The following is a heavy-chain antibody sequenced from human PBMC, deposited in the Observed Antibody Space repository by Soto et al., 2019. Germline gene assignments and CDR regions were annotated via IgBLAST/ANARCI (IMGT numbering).Heavy chain of an antibody. CDR2: IIPIFGTT. V-gene: IGHV1-69*13. CDR3: ARHYGSSWYSYFHH. D-gene: IGHD6-13*01. CDR1: GGTFSSYA. J-gene: IGHJ1*01. Sequence: SVKVSCKASGGTFSSYAISWVRQAPGQGLEWMGGIIPIFGTTNYAQKFQGRVTITADESTSTVYMELSRLRSEDTAVYYCARHYGSSWYSYFHHWGQGTLVTVSS.